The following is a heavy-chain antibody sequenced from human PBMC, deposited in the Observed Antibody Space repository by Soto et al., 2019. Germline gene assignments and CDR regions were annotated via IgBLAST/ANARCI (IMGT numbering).Heavy chain of an antibody. J-gene: IGHJ5*02. V-gene: IGHV4-39*01. Sequence: QLQLQESGPGLVKPSETLSLTCSVSGGSISSSSYFWGWIRQPPGKGLEWIGSIYYSGSTYYNPALKRRLTVSVDTSKNQFSLKLSSVTAADTAVYYCARHPSDFWFDPWGQGTLVTVSS. CDR2: IYYSGST. D-gene: IGHD2-21*02. CDR1: GGSISSSSYF. CDR3: ARHPSDFWFDP.